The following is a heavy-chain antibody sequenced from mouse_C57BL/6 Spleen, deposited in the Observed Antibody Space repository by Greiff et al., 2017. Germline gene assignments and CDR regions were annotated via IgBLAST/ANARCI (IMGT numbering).Heavy chain of an antibody. J-gene: IGHJ2*01. V-gene: IGHV1-52*01. Sequence: QVQLKQSGAELVRPGSSVKLSCKASGYTFTSYWMHWVKQRPIQGLEWIGNIDPSDSETHYNQKFKDKATLTVDKSSSTAYMQLSSLTSEDSAVYYCARNGSSPYFDYWGQGTTLTVSS. D-gene: IGHD1-1*01. CDR3: ARNGSSPYFDY. CDR2: IDPSDSET. CDR1: GYTFTSYW.